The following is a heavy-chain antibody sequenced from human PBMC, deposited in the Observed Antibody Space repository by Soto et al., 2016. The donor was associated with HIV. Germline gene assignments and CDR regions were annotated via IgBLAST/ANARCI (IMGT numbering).Heavy chain of an antibody. J-gene: IGHJ6*04. D-gene: IGHD1-1*01. Sequence: QVQLQQWGAGLLKPSETLSLTCAVYGGSFGGYDWTWIRQTPDKGLQWIGEIDHTGNTNYNPSLKSRLTISVDTSKNQFSLKVNSVTAADTAIYYCARRAELRLIGSFTNDHYSYMDVWGKGTSGHRSPQ. V-gene: IGHV4-34*02. CDR1: GGSFGGYD. CDR3: ARRAELRLIGSFTNDHYSYMDV. CDR2: IDHTGNT.